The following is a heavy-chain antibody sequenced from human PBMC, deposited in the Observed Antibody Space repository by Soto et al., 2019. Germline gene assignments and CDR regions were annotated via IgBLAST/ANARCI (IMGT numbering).Heavy chain of an antibody. D-gene: IGHD5-12*01. CDR3: AAGGGLPRYY. Sequence: SETLSLTYAVSGGSISSGGYSWSWIRQPPGKGLEWIGYIYHSGSTYYNPSLKSRVTISVDRSKNQFSLKLISVTAADTAVYYCAAGGGLPRYYWGPGTLVTVSS. V-gene: IGHV4-30-2*01. CDR1: GGSISSGGYS. CDR2: IYHSGST. J-gene: IGHJ4*02.